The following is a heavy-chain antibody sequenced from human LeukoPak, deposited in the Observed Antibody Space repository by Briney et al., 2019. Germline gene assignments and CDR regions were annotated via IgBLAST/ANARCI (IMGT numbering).Heavy chain of an antibody. CDR2: IIPIFGTA. CDR3: ASGQHYFDY. V-gene: IGHV1-69*05. J-gene: IGHJ4*02. CDR1: GGTFISYA. Sequence: SVTVSFKASGGTFISYAISWVRQAPGQGLEWMGGIIPIFGTANYAQKFQGRVTITTDESTSTAYMELSSLRSEDTAVYYCASGQHYFDYWGQGTLVTVSS.